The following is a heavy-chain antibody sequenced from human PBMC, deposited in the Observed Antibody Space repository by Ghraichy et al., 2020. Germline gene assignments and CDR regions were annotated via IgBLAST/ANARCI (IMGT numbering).Heavy chain of an antibody. CDR2: IYYSGST. D-gene: IGHD4-23*01. J-gene: IGHJ6*02. V-gene: IGHV4-39*01. Sequence: SETLSLTCTVSGGSISSSSYYWGWIRQPPGKGLEWIGSIYYSGSTYYNPSLKSRVTISVDTSKNQFSLKLSSVTAADTAVYYCAREVTAMDVWGQGTTVTVSS. CDR1: GGSISSSSYY. CDR3: AREVTAMDV.